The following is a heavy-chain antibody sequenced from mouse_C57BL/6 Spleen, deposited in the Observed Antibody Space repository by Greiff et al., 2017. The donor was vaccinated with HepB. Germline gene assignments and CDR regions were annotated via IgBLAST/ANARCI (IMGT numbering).Heavy chain of an antibody. CDR3: ARRSTTVVGGYYFDY. D-gene: IGHD1-1*01. CDR1: GYTFTEYT. CDR2: FYPGTGSI. J-gene: IGHJ2*01. Sequence: VKLLESGAELVKPGASVKLSCTSSGYTFTEYTIHWVTPRSGQGLEWIVWFYPGTGSIRYNEKFTDKAPLTADKASSTVYMELSRLTSEVSAVYVCARRSTTVVGGYYFDYWGQGTTLTVSS. V-gene: IGHV1-62-2*01.